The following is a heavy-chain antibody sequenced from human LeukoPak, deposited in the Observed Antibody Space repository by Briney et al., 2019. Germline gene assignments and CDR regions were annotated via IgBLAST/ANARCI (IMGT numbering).Heavy chain of an antibody. V-gene: IGHV1-18*01. Sequence: ASVTVSCKASGHTFTSYGISWVRQAPGQGLEWMGWISAYNGNTNYAQKLQGRVTMTTDTSTSTAYMELRSLRSDDTAVYYCARDFLTYPLAVAGYWGQGTLVTVSS. J-gene: IGHJ4*02. CDR3: ARDFLTYPLAVAGY. CDR2: ISAYNGNT. CDR1: GHTFTSYG. D-gene: IGHD6-19*01.